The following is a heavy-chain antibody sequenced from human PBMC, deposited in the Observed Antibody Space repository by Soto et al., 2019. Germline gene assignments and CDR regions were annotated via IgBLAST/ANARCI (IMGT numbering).Heavy chain of an antibody. J-gene: IGHJ6*02. D-gene: IGHD2-21*02. CDR1: GGSVMSGSYY. CDR3: ARDNPAYCGGDCYSDSDYYYYGMDV. V-gene: IGHV4-61*01. Sequence: SATLSLSSTVSGGSVMSGSYYWSWIRQPPGKGLAWILDIYYSGSTNYNPSLKSRVTISVDTSKNQFSLELSSVTAADTAVYYCARDNPAYCGGDCYSDSDYYYYGMDVWGQGTTVTVSS. CDR2: IYYSGST.